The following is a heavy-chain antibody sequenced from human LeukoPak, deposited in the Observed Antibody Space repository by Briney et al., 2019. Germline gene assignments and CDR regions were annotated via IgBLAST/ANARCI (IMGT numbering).Heavy chain of an antibody. D-gene: IGHD4-17*01. Sequence: SETLSLTCTVSGGSISSGGYYWSWIRQHRGKGLEWIGYIYYSGSTYYNPSLKSRVTISVDTSKNQFSLKLSSVTAADTAVYYCARDYGDKRPVFALDIWGQGTMVTVSS. CDR2: IYYSGST. J-gene: IGHJ3*02. CDR1: GGSISSGGYY. CDR3: ARDYGDKRPVFALDI. V-gene: IGHV4-31*03.